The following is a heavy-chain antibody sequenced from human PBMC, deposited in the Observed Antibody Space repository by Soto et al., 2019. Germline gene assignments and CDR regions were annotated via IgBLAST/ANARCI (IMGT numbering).Heavy chain of an antibody. Sequence: PSQTLLLTCAISGDSVSSNSAAWNWIRQSPSRGLEWLGRTYYRSKWYNDYAVSVKSRITINPHTSKNQFSLQLNSVTPEDTAVNYFASSSDCSGGSCYSTPYGMDVWGQGTTVTVSS. D-gene: IGHD2-15*01. CDR3: ASSSDCSGGSCYSTPYGMDV. CDR1: GDSVSSNSAA. CDR2: TYYRSKWYN. V-gene: IGHV6-1*01. J-gene: IGHJ6*02.